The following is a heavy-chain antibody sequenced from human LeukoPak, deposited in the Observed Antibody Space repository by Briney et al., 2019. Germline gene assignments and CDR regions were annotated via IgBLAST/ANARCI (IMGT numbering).Heavy chain of an antibody. Sequence: GGSLRLSCAASGFTVSSNYMSWVRRAPGKGLEWVSVIYSGGSTYYADSVKGRFTISRDNSKNTLYLQMNSLRAEDTAVYYCARVEGGSYYFDYWGQGTLVTVSS. CDR2: IYSGGST. V-gene: IGHV3-53*01. J-gene: IGHJ4*02. CDR3: ARVEGGSYYFDY. CDR1: GFTVSSNY. D-gene: IGHD1-26*01.